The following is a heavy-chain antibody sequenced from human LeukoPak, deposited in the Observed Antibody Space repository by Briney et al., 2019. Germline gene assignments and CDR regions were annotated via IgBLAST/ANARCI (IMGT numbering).Heavy chain of an antibody. CDR2: IWYDGSNK. Sequence: GGSLRLSCAASGFTFSSYGMHWVRQAPGKGLEWVAVIWYDGSNKYYADSVKGRFTISRDNSKNTLYLQMNSLRAEDTAVYYYARGSWFGELYPFDYWGQGTLVTVSS. CDR1: GFTFSSYG. CDR3: ARGSWFGELYPFDY. V-gene: IGHV3-33*01. J-gene: IGHJ4*02. D-gene: IGHD3-10*01.